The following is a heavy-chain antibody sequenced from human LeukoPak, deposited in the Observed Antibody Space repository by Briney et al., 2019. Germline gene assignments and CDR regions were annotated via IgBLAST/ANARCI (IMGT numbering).Heavy chain of an antibody. J-gene: IGHJ3*02. CDR2: IIPIFETS. D-gene: IGHD1-14*01. Sequence: ASVKVSCKASGGTFSNYAISWVRQAPGQGLEWMGGIIPIFETSNYAQKFQDRVTITADKSTSTAYMELSSLRSEDTAVYYCATVGLNDAFDIWGQGTMVTVSS. V-gene: IGHV1-69*06. CDR3: ATVGLNDAFDI. CDR1: GGTFSNYA.